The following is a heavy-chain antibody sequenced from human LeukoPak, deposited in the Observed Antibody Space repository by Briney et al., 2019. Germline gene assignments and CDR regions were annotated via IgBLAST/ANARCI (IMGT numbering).Heavy chain of an antibody. V-gene: IGHV4-59*01. J-gene: IGHJ4*02. CDR2: IYYSGNT. CDR3: ARGGWSLDY. CDR1: SGSITNNY. D-gene: IGHD6-19*01. Sequence: SETLSLTCTVSSGSITNNYWSWIRQPLGKGLEWIGYIYYSGNTNYNPSLKSRVTISVDTSKNQFSLKVRSVTTADTAVYYCARGGWSLDYWGQGAPVTVSS.